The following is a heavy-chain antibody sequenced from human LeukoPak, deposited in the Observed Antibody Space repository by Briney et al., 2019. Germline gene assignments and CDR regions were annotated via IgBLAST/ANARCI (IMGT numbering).Heavy chain of an antibody. CDR1: GGSFSGYY. J-gene: IGHJ6*03. D-gene: IGHD6-13*01. CDR2: IYYSGST. V-gene: IGHV4-59*01. CDR3: ARVRAAAHYMDV. Sequence: SETLSLTCAVYGGSFSGYYWSWIRQPPGKGLEWIGYIYYSGSTNYNPSLKSRVTISVDTSKNQFSLKLSSVTAADTAVYYCARVRAAAHYMDVWGKGTTVTVSS.